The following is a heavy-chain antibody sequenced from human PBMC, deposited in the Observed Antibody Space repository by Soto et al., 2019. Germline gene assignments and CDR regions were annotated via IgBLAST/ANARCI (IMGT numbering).Heavy chain of an antibody. CDR3: ARDQMDFWSGYDPFYY. J-gene: IGHJ4*02. CDR1: GYTFTSYG. CDR2: ISAYNGNT. D-gene: IGHD3-3*01. Sequence: ASVKFSCKASGYTFTSYGISWVRQAPGQGLEWMGWISAYNGNTNYAQKLQGRVTMTTDTSTSTAYMELRSLRSDDTAVYYCARDQMDFWSGYDPFYYGGQGTLVTVSS. V-gene: IGHV1-18*01.